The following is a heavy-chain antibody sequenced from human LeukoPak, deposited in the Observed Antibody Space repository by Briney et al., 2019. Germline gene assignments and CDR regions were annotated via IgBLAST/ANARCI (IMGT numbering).Heavy chain of an antibody. CDR1: GGTFSSYT. Sequence: SVKVSCKASGGTFSSYTISWVRQAPGQGLEWMGRIIPILGIANYAQKFQGRGTITADKSTSTAYMELSSLRSEDTAVYYCARGYLVCSSTSCLGGSWGQGTLVTVSS. CDR3: ARGYLVCSSTSCLGGS. D-gene: IGHD2-2*01. CDR2: IIPILGIA. V-gene: IGHV1-69*02. J-gene: IGHJ5*02.